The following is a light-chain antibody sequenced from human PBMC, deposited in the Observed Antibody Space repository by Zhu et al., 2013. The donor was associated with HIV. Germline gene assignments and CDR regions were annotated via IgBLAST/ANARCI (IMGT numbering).Light chain of an antibody. CDR3: SSYTDFSTRI. CDR2: DNS. Sequence: SVLTQPPSVSAAPGQKVTISCSGSSSNIGNNYVSLVPAAPRNSPQILIYDNSNRPSGVPDRFSGSKSGNSASLTISGLQAEDEADYYCSSYTDFSTRIFGGGTKVXRP. V-gene: IGLV1-51*02. CDR1: SSNIGNNY. J-gene: IGLJ2*01.